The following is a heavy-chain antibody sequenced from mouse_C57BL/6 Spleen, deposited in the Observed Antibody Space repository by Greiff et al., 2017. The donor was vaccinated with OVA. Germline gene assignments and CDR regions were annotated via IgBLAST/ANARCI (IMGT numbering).Heavy chain of an antibody. CDR3: ARYRFYYGNYYAMDY. CDR2: IYPGSGST. V-gene: IGHV1-55*01. Sequence: VQLQQSGAELVKPGASVKMSCKASGYTFTSYWITWVKQRPGQGLEWIGDIYPGSGSTNYNEKFKSKATLTVDTSSSTAYMQLSSLTSEDSAVYYCARYRFYYGNYYAMDYWGQGTSVTVSS. J-gene: IGHJ4*01. CDR1: GYTFTSYW. D-gene: IGHD2-1*01.